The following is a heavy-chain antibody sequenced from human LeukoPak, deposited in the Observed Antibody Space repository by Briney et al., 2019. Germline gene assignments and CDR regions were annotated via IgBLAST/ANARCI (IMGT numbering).Heavy chain of an antibody. CDR1: GGSFSGYY. V-gene: IGHV4-34*01. CDR2: INHSGST. CDR3: ARVYCSSTSCLYYFDY. Sequence: PSETLSLTCAVYGGSFSGYYWSWIRQPPGKGLEWIGEINHSGSTNYNPSLKSRVTISVDTSKNQFSLKLSSVTAADTAVYYCARVYCSSTSCLYYFDYWGQGTLVTVSS. J-gene: IGHJ4*02. D-gene: IGHD2-2*01.